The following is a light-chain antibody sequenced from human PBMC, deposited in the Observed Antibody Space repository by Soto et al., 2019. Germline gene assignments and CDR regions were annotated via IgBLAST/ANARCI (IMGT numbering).Light chain of an antibody. CDR1: SSDVGTYNL. CDR2: EGS. J-gene: IGLJ2*01. Sequence: QSVLTQPASVSGSPGQAITMSCTGTSSDVGTYNLVSWYQQHPGKAPKLMIYEGSKRPSGVSNRFSGSKSGNTASLTISGLQADDEADYYCCSYARSSTVLFGGGTKLTVL. V-gene: IGLV2-23*01. CDR3: CSYARSSTVL.